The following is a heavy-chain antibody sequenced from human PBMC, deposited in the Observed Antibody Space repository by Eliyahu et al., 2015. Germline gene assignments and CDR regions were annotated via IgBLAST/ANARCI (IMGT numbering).Heavy chain of an antibody. D-gene: IGHD3-22*01. CDR1: GFAFSNXW. CDR2: IKDESDDATT. J-gene: IGHJ4*02. CDR3: TTYDSSGYFLEY. V-gene: IGHV3-15*01. Sequence: VQLVESGGGLVKPGGSLTLXWSXSGFAFSNXWMSWXRQAPGKGLEFVGRIKDESDDATTDYTAPVKGRFTISRDDSKSTVYLQMNSLETEDTAVYYCTTYDSSGYFLEYWGQGTLVTVPS.